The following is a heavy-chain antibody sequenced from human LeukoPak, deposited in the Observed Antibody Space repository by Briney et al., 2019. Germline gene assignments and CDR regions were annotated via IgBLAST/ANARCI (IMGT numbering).Heavy chain of an antibody. Sequence: PSETLSLTCAVSGVSITDNWWSWVRQPPGKGLEWIGEILHTGPTNFNPSLKSRVTISVDTSKNQFSLKLSSVTAADMAVYFCARGPYSYDSSGAFDIWGQGTMVTVSS. D-gene: IGHD3-22*01. CDR2: ILHTGPT. J-gene: IGHJ3*02. CDR1: GVSITDNW. CDR3: ARGPYSYDSSGAFDI. V-gene: IGHV4-4*02.